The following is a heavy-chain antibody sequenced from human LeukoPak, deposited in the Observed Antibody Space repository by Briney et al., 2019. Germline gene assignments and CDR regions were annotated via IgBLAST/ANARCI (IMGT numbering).Heavy chain of an antibody. J-gene: IGHJ5*02. CDR2: ISHDVSFK. CDR1: GFTFSSYG. Sequence: GGSLRLSCAASGFTFSSYGMHWVRQAPGKGLEWVAVISHDVSFKYYADSVKGRLTISKDHSKTTLFLQMNSLRAEDKAVYYCTRDITDSSGITWFDPWRQGTLVTVSS. V-gene: IGHV3-33*01. CDR3: TRDITDSSGITWFDP. D-gene: IGHD3-22*01.